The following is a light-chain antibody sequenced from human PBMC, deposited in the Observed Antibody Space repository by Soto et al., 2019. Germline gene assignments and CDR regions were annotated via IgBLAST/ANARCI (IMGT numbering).Light chain of an antibody. CDR2: GAS. V-gene: IGKV3-20*01. CDR3: LQYGSSPYT. Sequence: EIVLTQSPGTLSLSPGERATLSCRASQSVSSSYLAWYQQQPGQAPRPLNYGASSRPTGIANRFSGSRAGTYFSLTISRQEAEDFEVYYQLQYGSSPYTFGQGTKLEIK. J-gene: IGKJ2*01. CDR1: QSVSSSY.